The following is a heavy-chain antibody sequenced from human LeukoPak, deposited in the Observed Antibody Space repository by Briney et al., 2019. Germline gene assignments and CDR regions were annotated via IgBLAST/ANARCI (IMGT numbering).Heavy chain of an antibody. V-gene: IGHV3-74*01. CDR3: ARDGNYYDSRGPPDY. Sequence: GGSLRLSCAASRFTFSRYWMHWVRQAPGEGLVWVSRINSDGISTSYADSVKGRFTISRDNAKNTLYLQMNSLRAEDTAVYYCARDGNYYDSRGPPDYWGHGTLVTVSS. J-gene: IGHJ4*01. D-gene: IGHD3-22*01. CDR2: INSDGIST. CDR1: RFTFSRYW.